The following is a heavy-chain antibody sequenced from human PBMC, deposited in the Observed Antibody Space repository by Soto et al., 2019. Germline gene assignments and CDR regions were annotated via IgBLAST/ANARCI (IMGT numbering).Heavy chain of an antibody. J-gene: IGHJ6*02. D-gene: IGHD6-6*01. Sequence: SETLSLTCTVSGGSISSGCYYWNWIRQHPGKGLEWIGYIYYSGSTYYNPSLKSRVTISVDTSKNQFSLKLSSVTAADTAVYYCARQASDYYYYYGMDVWGQGTTVTVSS. CDR1: GGSISSGCYY. V-gene: IGHV4-31*03. CDR3: ARQASDYYYYYGMDV. CDR2: IYYSGST.